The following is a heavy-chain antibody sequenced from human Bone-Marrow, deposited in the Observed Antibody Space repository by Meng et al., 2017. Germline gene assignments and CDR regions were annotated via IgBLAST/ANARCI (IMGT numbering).Heavy chain of an antibody. CDR2: PSSSGSST. Sequence: GESLKISCATSNFTLSIYAMTWVRQAPGKGLEWVSSPSSSGSSTYYADSVKGRFTISRDNSKNTLYLQMNSLRAEDTAIYFCAKVPYGDYFNWFDPRGQGTLVTVSS. V-gene: IGHV3-23*01. D-gene: IGHD4-17*01. CDR3: AKVPYGDYFNWFDP. CDR1: NFTLSIYA. J-gene: IGHJ5*02.